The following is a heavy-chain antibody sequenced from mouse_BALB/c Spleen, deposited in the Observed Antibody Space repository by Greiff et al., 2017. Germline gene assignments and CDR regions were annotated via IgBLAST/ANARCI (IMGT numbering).Heavy chain of an antibody. V-gene: IGHV5-17*02. CDR3: ARNYYYGSRYYAVDY. CDR2: ISSGSSTI. D-gene: IGHD1-1*01. J-gene: IGHJ4*01. CDR1: GFTFSSFG. Sequence: EVQLVESGGGLVQPGGSRKLSCAASGFTFSSFGMHWVRQAPEKGLEWVAYISSGSSTIYYADTVKGRFTISRDNPKNTLFLQMTSLRSEDTAMYYCARNYYYGSRYYAVDYWGQGTSVTVSS.